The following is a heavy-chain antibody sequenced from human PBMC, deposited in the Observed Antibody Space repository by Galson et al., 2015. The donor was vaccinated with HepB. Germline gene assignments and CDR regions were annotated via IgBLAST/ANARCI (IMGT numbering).Heavy chain of an antibody. CDR2: ISAYNGNT. Sequence: SVKVSCKASGYTFTSYGISWVRQAPGQGLEWMGWISAYNGNTNYAQKLQGRVTMTTDTSTSTAYMELRSLRSDDTDVYYCAGVLYDFWSGYYWYFDYWGQGTLVTVSS. CDR1: GYTFTSYG. J-gene: IGHJ4*02. CDR3: AGVLYDFWSGYYWYFDY. D-gene: IGHD3-3*01. V-gene: IGHV1-18*04.